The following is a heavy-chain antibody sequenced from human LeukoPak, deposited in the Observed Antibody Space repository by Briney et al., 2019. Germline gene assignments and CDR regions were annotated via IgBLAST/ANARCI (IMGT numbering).Heavy chain of an antibody. J-gene: IGHJ4*02. V-gene: IGHV4-34*01. Sequence: SETLSLTCAVYGGSFSGDYWSWIRQPPGKGLEWIGEINHSGSTNYNPSLKSRVTISVDTPKNQFSLKLSSVTAADTAVYYCARGSGPCGGDCYPFDYWGQGTLVTVSS. CDR1: GGSFSGDY. CDR3: ARGSGPCGGDCYPFDY. CDR2: INHSGST. D-gene: IGHD2-21*02.